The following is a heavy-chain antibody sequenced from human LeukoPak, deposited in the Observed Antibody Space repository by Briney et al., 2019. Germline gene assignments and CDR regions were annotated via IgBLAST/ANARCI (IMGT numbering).Heavy chain of an antibody. V-gene: IGHV3-48*01. CDR3: KSSSWYEGDNWFDP. CDR2: ISRSSSII. J-gene: IGHJ5*02. Sequence: GGSLRLSCAASGFTFSSYSMTWVRQAPGKGLEWVSYISRSSSIIYYADSVKGRFTISRDNSKNTLYLQMNSLRAEDTAVYYCKSSSWYEGDNWFDPWGQGTLVTVSS. CDR1: GFTFSSYS. D-gene: IGHD6-13*01.